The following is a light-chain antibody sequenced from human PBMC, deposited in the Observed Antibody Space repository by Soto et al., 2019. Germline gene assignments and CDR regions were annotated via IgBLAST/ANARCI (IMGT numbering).Light chain of an antibody. CDR1: SSDVGSYNL. Sequence: QSALTQPASVSGSPGQSITISCTGTSSDVGSYNLVSWYQQHPGKAPKLMIYEGSKRPSGVSNRFSGSKSGNTASLTISGLQAEDEADYYCCSYAGSSTSWVFGGGTMVTVL. J-gene: IGLJ3*02. V-gene: IGLV2-23*01. CDR2: EGS. CDR3: CSYAGSSTSWV.